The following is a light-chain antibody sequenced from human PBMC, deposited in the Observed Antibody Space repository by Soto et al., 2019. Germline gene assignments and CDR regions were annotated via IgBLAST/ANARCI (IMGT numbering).Light chain of an antibody. CDR3: LQDFNFPRT. J-gene: IGKJ1*01. Sequence: AIPMTQSPSSLSASVGDTVTITCRASQGIRRDLSWYQQKPGEAPKLLIYSASDLQGAVPSRFRGSGSGTDFTLNISSLQPEDFANYYCLQDFNFPRTFGQGTKVEV. CDR1: QGIRRD. V-gene: IGKV1-6*01. CDR2: SAS.